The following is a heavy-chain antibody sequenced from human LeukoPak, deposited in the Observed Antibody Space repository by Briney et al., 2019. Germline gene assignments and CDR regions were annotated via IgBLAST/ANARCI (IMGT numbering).Heavy chain of an antibody. J-gene: IGHJ5*02. D-gene: IGHD2-15*01. V-gene: IGHV1-8*03. Sequence: ASVKVSCKASGYTFTSYDINWVRQATGQGLEWMGWMNPNSGNTGYAQKFQGRVTITRNTSISTAYMELSSLRSEDTAVYYCARDPKDIVVVVAATDNWFDPWGQGTLVTVSS. CDR2: MNPNSGNT. CDR1: GYTFTSYD. CDR3: ARDPKDIVVVVAATDNWFDP.